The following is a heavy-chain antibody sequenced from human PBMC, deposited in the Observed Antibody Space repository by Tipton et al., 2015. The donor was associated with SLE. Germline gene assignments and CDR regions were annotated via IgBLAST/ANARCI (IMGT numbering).Heavy chain of an antibody. J-gene: IGHJ5*02. Sequence: LRLSCTVSGGSISSSSYYWGWIRQPPGKGLEWIGSIYYSGSTYYNPSLKSRVTISVDTSKNQFSLKLSSVTAADTAVYYCAREPYYYDSSGYYVSWFDPWGQGTLVTVSS. V-gene: IGHV4-39*01. CDR3: AREPYYYDSSGYYVSWFDP. CDR1: GGSISSSSYY. CDR2: IYYSGST. D-gene: IGHD3-22*01.